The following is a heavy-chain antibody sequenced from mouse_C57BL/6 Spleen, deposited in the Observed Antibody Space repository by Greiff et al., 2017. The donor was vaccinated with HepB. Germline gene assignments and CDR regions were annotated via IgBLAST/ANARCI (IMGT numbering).Heavy chain of an antibody. Sequence: VQLQQSGAELARPGDSVKLSCTASGYTFTSYGISWVKQRTGQGLEWIGEIYPRSGNTYYNAKFKGKATLTADKSSSTAYMELRSLTSEDSAVYFCARKAIATVVATDYWGQGTTLTVSS. J-gene: IGHJ2*01. CDR3: ARKAIATVVATDY. CDR2: IYPRSGNT. D-gene: IGHD1-1*01. CDR1: GYTFTSYG. V-gene: IGHV1-81*01.